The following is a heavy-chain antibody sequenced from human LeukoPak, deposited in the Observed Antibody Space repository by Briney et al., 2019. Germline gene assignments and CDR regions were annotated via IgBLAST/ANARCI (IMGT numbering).Heavy chain of an antibody. D-gene: IGHD4-17*01. V-gene: IGHV3-30-3*01. CDR1: GFTSPSYA. Sequence: GGSLRLSCAPSGFTSPSYAMHWVRQAPGKGLEWVAVIAYDGSNKFYTDSVKGRFTISRDNSKNTLYLQMNSLRAEDTAVYYCARDLTVTSFDYWGQGTLVTVSS. J-gene: IGHJ4*02. CDR3: ARDLTVTSFDY. CDR2: IAYDGSNK.